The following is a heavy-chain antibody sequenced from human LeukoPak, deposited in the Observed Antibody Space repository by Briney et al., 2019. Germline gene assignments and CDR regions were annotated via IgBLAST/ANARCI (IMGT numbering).Heavy chain of an antibody. V-gene: IGHV4-39*07. Sequence: PSETLSLTCTVSGGSISSSSYYWGWIRQPPGKGLEWIGSIYYSGSTYYNPSLKSRVTISVDTSKNQFSLKLSSVTAADTAVYYCARERLKIAAAAPNNWFDPGGQGTLVTVSS. CDR1: GGSISSSSYY. CDR2: IYYSGST. CDR3: ARERLKIAAAAPNNWFDP. D-gene: IGHD6-13*01. J-gene: IGHJ5*02.